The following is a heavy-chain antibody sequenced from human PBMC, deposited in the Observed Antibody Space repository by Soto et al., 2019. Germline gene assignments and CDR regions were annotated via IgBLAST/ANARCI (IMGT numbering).Heavy chain of an antibody. V-gene: IGHV1-2*02. CDR2: INPKSRGT. D-gene: IGHD6-25*01. CDR1: GYTFTDYF. J-gene: IGHJ5*02. Sequence: ASVKVSCKASGYTFTDYFRHWVRQAPGQGFEWMGWINPKSRGTTYAQKFQGRVTMTRDTSNSTAYMELRGLRSDDTAIYFYARVTLKAANWLDPWGQGTLVTVSS. CDR3: ARVTLKAANWLDP.